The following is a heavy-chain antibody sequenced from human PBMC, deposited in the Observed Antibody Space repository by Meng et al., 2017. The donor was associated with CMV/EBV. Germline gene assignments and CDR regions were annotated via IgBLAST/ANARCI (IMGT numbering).Heavy chain of an antibody. J-gene: IGHJ4*02. CDR1: GFTFSSYW. D-gene: IGHD3-3*01. CDR2: IKEDGSEK. V-gene: IGHV3-7*01. Sequence: GGSLRLSCAASGFTFSSYWMSWVRQAPGKGLEWVANIKEDGSEKYYVDSVKGRFTISRDNAKNSLYLQMNSLRAEDTAVYYCAKDGEPNYDFWSGYLYYFDYWGQGTLVTVSS. CDR3: AKDGEPNYDFWSGYLYYFDY.